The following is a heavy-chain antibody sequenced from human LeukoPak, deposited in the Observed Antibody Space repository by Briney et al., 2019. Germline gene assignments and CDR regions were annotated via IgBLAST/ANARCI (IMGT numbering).Heavy chain of an antibody. J-gene: IGHJ4*02. CDR1: GFTVSSNY. V-gene: IGHV3-53*01. CDR3: ARLAYCGGDCYFFDY. Sequence: GGSLRLSCAASGFTVSSNYMSWVRQAPGKGLEWVSVIYSGGSTYYADSVKGRFTISRDNSKNTLYLQMNSLRAEDTAVYYCARLAYCGGDCYFFDYWGQGTLVTVSS. D-gene: IGHD2-21*01. CDR2: IYSGGST.